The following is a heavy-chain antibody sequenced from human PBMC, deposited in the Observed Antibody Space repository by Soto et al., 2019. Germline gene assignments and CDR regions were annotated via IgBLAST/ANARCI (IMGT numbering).Heavy chain of an antibody. Sequence: PSETLSLPCAVYGGSLSGYYWRWIRQPPGKGLEWIGEINHSGSTNNNPSLKSRVTISVDTSKNQFSLKLSSVTAADTAVYYCARGLAAAGTYYYMDVWGKGTTVTGSS. CDR2: INHSGST. D-gene: IGHD6-13*01. CDR3: ARGLAAAGTYYYMDV. V-gene: IGHV4-34*01. J-gene: IGHJ6*03. CDR1: GGSLSGYY.